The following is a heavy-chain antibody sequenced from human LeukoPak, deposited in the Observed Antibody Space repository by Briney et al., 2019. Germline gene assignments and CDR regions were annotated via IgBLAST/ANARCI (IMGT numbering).Heavy chain of an antibody. CDR1: GGSISSSSYY. J-gene: IGHJ4*02. V-gene: IGHV4-39*01. D-gene: IGHD4-23*01. CDR2: IYYSGST. CDR3: ARQGDGGRAFDY. Sequence: IPSETLSLTCTASGGSISSSSYYWGWIRQPPGKGLEWIGTIYYSGSTYYNPSLKSRVSISVDTSKNQFSLRLTSVTATDTAVYYCARQGDGGRAFDYWGQGILVTVSS.